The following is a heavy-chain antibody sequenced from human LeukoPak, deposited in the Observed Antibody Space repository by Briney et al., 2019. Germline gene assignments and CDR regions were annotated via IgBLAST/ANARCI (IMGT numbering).Heavy chain of an antibody. Sequence: ASVKVSXKASGGTFSSYAISWVRQAPGQGLEWMGRIIPIFGTANYAQKFQGRVTITTDESTSTAYMELSSLRSEDTAVYYCARGPNITSYYGSGSYYKPTYNWFDPWGQGTLVTVSS. V-gene: IGHV1-69*05. CDR1: GGTFSSYA. CDR2: IIPIFGTA. CDR3: ARGPNITSYYGSGSYYKPTYNWFDP. J-gene: IGHJ5*02. D-gene: IGHD3-10*01.